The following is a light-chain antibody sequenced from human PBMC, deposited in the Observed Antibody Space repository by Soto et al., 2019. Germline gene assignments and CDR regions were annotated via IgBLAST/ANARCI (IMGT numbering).Light chain of an antibody. CDR1: SSNIGAGYD. V-gene: IGLV1-40*01. Sequence: QAVVTQPPSVSGAPGQRVTISCTGSSSNIGAGYDVHWYQQLPGTAPKLLIYDNNKRPSGVPDRFSGSKSGTSVSLAITGLQAGDEADYYCQSYDSSLSVVVFGGGTKLTVL. CDR2: DNN. CDR3: QSYDSSLSVVV. J-gene: IGLJ2*01.